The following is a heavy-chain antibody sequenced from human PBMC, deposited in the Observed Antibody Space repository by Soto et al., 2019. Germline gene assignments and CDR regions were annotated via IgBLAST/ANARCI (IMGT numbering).Heavy chain of an antibody. J-gene: IGHJ3*02. CDR3: AKDTRVRRPPYDAFDI. D-gene: IGHD1-1*01. V-gene: IGHV4-59*01. CDR1: GGSISSYY. Sequence: PSETLSLTCTVSGGSISSYYWSWIRQPPGKGLEWIGYIYYSGSTNYNPSLKSRVTISVDTSKNQFSLKLSSVTAADTAVYYCAKDTRVRRPPYDAFDIWGQGTMVTVSS. CDR2: IYYSGST.